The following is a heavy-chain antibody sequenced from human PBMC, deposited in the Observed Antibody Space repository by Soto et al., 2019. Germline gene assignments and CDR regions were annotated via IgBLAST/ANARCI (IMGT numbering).Heavy chain of an antibody. D-gene: IGHD3-22*01. CDR1: GGSFSGYY. CDR3: ARVSRTITMIVDYGMDV. V-gene: IGHV4-34*01. Sequence: QVQLQQWGAGLLKPSETLSLTCAVYGGSFSGYYWSWIRQPPGKGLEWIGEINHSGSTNYNPSLKSRVTISVDTSKNQFSLKLSSVTAADTAVYYCARVSRTITMIVDYGMDVWGQGTTVTVSS. J-gene: IGHJ6*02. CDR2: INHSGST.